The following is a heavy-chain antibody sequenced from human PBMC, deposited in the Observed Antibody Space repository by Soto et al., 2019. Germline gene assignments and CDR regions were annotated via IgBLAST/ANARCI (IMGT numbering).Heavy chain of an antibody. CDR3: AWAGPTRIFNH. CDR1: ENPLIRSY. Sequence: VKLSCPASENPLIRSYWHWVRQSPGQGLERMGWISPYSGDTDSAQKFQGRVTLTRDTSTRTVYMELSRLTSDDTAVYYCAWAGPTRIFNHWGRGALVTGSS. D-gene: IGHD3-3*01. J-gene: IGHJ1*01. V-gene: IGHV1-2*02. CDR2: ISPYSGDT.